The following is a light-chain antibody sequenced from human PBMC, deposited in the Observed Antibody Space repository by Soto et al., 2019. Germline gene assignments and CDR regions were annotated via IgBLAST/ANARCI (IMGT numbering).Light chain of an antibody. Sequence: DIVMTQSPDSLAVSLGERATINCKSSQSVLYSSNNKNYLAWYQQKPGQPPKLLIYWASTRESGVPDRFSGSGSGTDFTLIISSLQAEDVAVYYGQQYYSTPRTFGQGTKVEIK. J-gene: IGKJ1*01. CDR2: WAS. CDR1: QSVLYSSNNKNY. CDR3: QQYYSTPRT. V-gene: IGKV4-1*01.